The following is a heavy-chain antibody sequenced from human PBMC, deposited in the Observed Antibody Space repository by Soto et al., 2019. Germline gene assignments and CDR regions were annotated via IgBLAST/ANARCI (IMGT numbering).Heavy chain of an antibody. D-gene: IGHD3-22*01. CDR1: GGTFSSYA. CDR3: ARDPPRYYDSSGYYDY. CDR2: IIPIFGTA. Sequence: SVKVSCKASGGTFSSYAISWVRQAPGQGLEWMGGIIPIFGTANYAQKFQGRVTITADKSTSTAYMALSSLRSEDTAVYYCARDPPRYYDSSGYYDYWGQGTLVTVSS. J-gene: IGHJ4*02. V-gene: IGHV1-69*06.